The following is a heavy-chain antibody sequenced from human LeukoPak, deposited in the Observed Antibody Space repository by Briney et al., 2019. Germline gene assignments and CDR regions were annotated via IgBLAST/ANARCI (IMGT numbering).Heavy chain of an antibody. Sequence: GGSLRLSCAASGFTFSSYWMSWVRQAPGKGLVWVANIKQDGSEKYHVDSVKGRFTISRDNAKNSLYLQMNSLRAEDTAVYYCARGGGIVVVPVPYDYWGQGTLVTVSS. D-gene: IGHD2-2*01. CDR2: IKQDGSEK. CDR1: GFTFSSYW. J-gene: IGHJ4*02. CDR3: ARGGGIVVVPVPYDY. V-gene: IGHV3-7*01.